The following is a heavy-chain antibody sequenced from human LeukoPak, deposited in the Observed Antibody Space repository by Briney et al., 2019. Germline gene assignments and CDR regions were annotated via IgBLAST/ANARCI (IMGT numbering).Heavy chain of an antibody. CDR1: GGSISSYY. V-gene: IGHV4-59*01. CDR2: IYYSGST. J-gene: IGHJ4*02. Sequence: SETLTLTCTVSGGSISSYYWSWIRQPPGKGLEWIGYIYYSGSTNYNPSLKSRVTISVDTSKNQFSLKLSSVTAADTAVYYCAARVDTADYFDYWGQGTLVTVSS. D-gene: IGHD5-18*01. CDR3: AARVDTADYFDY.